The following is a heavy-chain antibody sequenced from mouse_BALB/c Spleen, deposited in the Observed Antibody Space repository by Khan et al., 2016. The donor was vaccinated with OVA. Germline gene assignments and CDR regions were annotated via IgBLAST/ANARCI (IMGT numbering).Heavy chain of an antibody. CDR1: GFTFSNYA. CDR2: ISSGDST. J-gene: IGHJ3*01. V-gene: IGHV5-6-5*01. Sequence: EVELVESGGGLVKPGGSLKLSCAASGFTFSNYAMSWVRQSPEKRLEWVASISSGDSTYYLDSVKGRFTISRDKARNILYLQMSSLRSEDTAMYYCARDYWFAYWGQGTIVTVSA. CDR3: ARDYWFAY.